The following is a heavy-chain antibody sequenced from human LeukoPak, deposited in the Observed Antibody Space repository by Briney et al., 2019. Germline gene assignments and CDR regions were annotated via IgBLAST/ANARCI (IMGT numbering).Heavy chain of an antibody. J-gene: IGHJ6*03. Sequence: PGGSLRLSCAASGFTFSSYWMHWVRHAPGKGLVWVSRINSDGRSTSYADSVKGRFTISRDNAKNTLYLQMNSLRAEDTAVYYCARGASSGWYWVSSSYYMDVWGKGTTVTVSS. D-gene: IGHD6-19*01. CDR1: GFTFSSYW. CDR2: INSDGRST. V-gene: IGHV3-74*01. CDR3: ARGASSGWYWVSSSYYMDV.